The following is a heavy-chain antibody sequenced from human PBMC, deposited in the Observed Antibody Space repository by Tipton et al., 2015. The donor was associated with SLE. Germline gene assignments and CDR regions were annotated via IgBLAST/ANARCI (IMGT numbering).Heavy chain of an antibody. D-gene: IGHD6-19*01. V-gene: IGHV3-53*04. Sequence: VQLVQSGGGLVQPGGSLRLSCAASGFTVSSNYMSWVRQAPGKGLEWVSVIYSGGSTYYADSVKGRFTISRDNSKNTLYLQMNSLGAEDTAVYSCAGDRGSGWFDFDYWGQGTLVSVSS. CDR3: AGDRGSGWFDFDY. J-gene: IGHJ4*02. CDR1: GFTVSSNY. CDR2: IYSGGST.